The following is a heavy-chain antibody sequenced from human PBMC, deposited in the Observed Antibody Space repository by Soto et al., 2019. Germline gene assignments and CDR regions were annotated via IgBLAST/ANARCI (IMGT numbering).Heavy chain of an antibody. J-gene: IGHJ4*02. CDR3: AKEGQYDLLSGYYYY. CDR1: GFTFNNYA. Sequence: EVQLLESGGGLVQPGGSQRLSCAAPGFTFNNYAMSWVRQAPGKGLEWVSAISGGGGSTYYADSVKGRFTVSRDNSKNTLYLQMSSLRAEDTAVYYCAKEGQYDLLSGYYYYWGQGTLVTVSS. D-gene: IGHD3-3*01. V-gene: IGHV3-23*01. CDR2: ISGGGGST.